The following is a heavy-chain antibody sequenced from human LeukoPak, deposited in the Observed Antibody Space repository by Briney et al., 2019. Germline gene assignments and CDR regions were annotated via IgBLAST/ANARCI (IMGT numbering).Heavy chain of an antibody. CDR3: ARSADGTLDY. CDR1: GDSVSSNSAA. V-gene: IGHV6-1*01. D-gene: IGHD6-13*01. Sequence: SQTLSLACAISGDSVSSNSAAWNWIRQSPSRGLEWLGRTYYRSRWYNDYAVSVKSRITVNPDTSKNQFSLHLNSVTPDDTAVYYCARSADGTLDYWGQGTLVTVSS. J-gene: IGHJ4*02. CDR2: TYYRSRWYN.